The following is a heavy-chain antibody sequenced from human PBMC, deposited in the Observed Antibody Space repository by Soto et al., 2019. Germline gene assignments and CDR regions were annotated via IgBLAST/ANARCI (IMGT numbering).Heavy chain of an antibody. J-gene: IGHJ4*02. D-gene: IGHD2-8*01. CDR1: GGSCGGYG. V-gene: IGHV4-34*01. Sequence: SETLSLTCGVYGGSCGGYGGSWIRQPPGKGLEWIGEINHSGSTNYNPSLKSRVTISVDTSKNQFSLKLSSVTAADTAVYYCARATTRDCTNGVCYKGTYYFAYWGQGTLVTVSS. CDR2: INHSGST. CDR3: ARATTRDCTNGVCYKGTYYFAY.